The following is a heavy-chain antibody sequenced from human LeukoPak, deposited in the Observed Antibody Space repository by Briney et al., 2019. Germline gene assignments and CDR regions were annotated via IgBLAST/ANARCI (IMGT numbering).Heavy chain of an antibody. CDR3: ARDYLYGYYYGSGSYLKDRYYYMDV. Sequence: ASVKVSCKASGYTFTGYYMHWVRQAPGQGLEWMGWINPNSGGTNYAQKFQGRVTMTRDTSISTAYMELSRLRSDDTAVYYCARDYLYGYYYGSGSYLKDRYYYMDVWGKGTTVTVSS. V-gene: IGHV1-2*02. CDR1: GYTFTGYY. CDR2: INPNSGGT. J-gene: IGHJ6*03. D-gene: IGHD3-10*01.